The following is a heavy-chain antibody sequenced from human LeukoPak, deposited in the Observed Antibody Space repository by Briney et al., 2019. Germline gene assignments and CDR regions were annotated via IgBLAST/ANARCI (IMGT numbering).Heavy chain of an antibody. CDR1: GFTFTSAA. CDR3: AKGRQLGSGYHPGF. V-gene: IGHV3-23*01. D-gene: IGHD3-22*01. J-gene: IGHJ4*02. Sequence: GGYLRLSCAASGFTFTSAALTWVRQAPGKGLEWVSTITGGDDKTYYADPGKGRFTIARDNSKNTLHLQMNSLRVKDTAIYSWAKGRQLGSGYHPGFWGEGPLVTVPS. CDR2: ITGGDDKT.